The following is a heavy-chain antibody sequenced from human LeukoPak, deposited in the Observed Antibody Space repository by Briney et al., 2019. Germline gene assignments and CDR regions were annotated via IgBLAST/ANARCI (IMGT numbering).Heavy chain of an antibody. V-gene: IGHV1-69*05. J-gene: IGHJ3*02. Sequence: GASVKVSXKASGGTFSSYAISWVRQAPGQGLEWMGRIIPIFGTANYAQKFQGRVTITTDESTSTAYMELSSLRSEDTAVYYCARPDSSNNYFHAFDIWGQGTMVTVSS. D-gene: IGHD5-24*01. CDR1: GGTFSSYA. CDR3: ARPDSSNNYFHAFDI. CDR2: IIPIFGTA.